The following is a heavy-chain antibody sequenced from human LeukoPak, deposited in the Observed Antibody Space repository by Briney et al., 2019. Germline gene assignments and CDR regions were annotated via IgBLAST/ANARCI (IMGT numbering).Heavy chain of an antibody. Sequence: GASLRLSCAASGFTFSSYAMSWVRQAPGKGLEWVSAISGSGGSTYYADSVKGRFTISRDNSKNTLYLQMNSLRAEDTAVYYCAKAALRCSSTSCYSEFQHWGQGTLVTVSS. J-gene: IGHJ1*01. D-gene: IGHD2-2*01. CDR2: ISGSGGST. CDR3: AKAALRCSSTSCYSEFQH. V-gene: IGHV3-23*01. CDR1: GFTFSSYA.